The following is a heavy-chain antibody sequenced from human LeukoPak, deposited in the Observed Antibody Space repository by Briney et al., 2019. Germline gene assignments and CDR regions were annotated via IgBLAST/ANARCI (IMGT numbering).Heavy chain of an antibody. J-gene: IGHJ6*02. Sequence: PSETLSLTCAVYGGSFSGYYWSWIRQPPGKGLEWIGEINHSGSTNYNPSLKSRVTISVDTSTNQFSLQLNSVTPEDTAVYYCARTDYDFYQYYGMDVWGQGTTVTVSS. D-gene: IGHD3-3*01. CDR2: INHSGST. CDR1: GGSFSGYY. CDR3: ARTDYDFYQYYGMDV. V-gene: IGHV4-34*01.